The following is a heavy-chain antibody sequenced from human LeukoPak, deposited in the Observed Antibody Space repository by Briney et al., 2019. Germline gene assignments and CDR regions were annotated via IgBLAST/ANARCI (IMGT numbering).Heavy chain of an antibody. J-gene: IGHJ5*02. CDR2: IYSGGST. Sequence: GGSLRLSCEVSGLIVSSNYMSGVRQAPGKGLEWVSVIYSGGSTYYADSVKGRFTISRDNSKKTVYLQMNSLRPDDTAVYYCARWHPEDDFRVDPWGQGTLVTVSS. V-gene: IGHV3-53*01. CDR3: ARWHPEDDFRVDP. CDR1: GLIVSSNY. D-gene: IGHD2/OR15-2a*01.